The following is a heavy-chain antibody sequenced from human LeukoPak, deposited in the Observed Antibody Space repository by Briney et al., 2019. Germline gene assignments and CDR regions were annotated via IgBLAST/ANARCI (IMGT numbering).Heavy chain of an antibody. CDR3: ARGVAGYGPYDY. D-gene: IGHD5-12*01. V-gene: IGHV4-59*01. CDR2: MYYSGST. CDR1: GDSISTYY. J-gene: IGHJ4*02. Sequence: SETLSHTCTVSGDSISTYYWSWIRQPPGKGLEWIGYMYYSGSTNYNPSLKSRVTISLDTPKNQFSLRLNSVTAADTAVYYCARGVAGYGPYDYWGQGTLVTVSS.